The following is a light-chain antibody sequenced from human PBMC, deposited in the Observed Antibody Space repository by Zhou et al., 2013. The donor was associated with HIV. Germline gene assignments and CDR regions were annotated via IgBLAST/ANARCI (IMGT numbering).Light chain of an antibody. J-gene: IGKJ1*01. V-gene: IGKV1-17*01. CDR3: LQHNSLPLT. Sequence: DIQMTQSPSSLSASVGDRITITCRASQGIGNDLGWYQLRPGKAPKRLIYSASTLHSGVPSRFSGSASGTEFTLTISSLQLEDFATYYCLQHNSLPLTFGQGTKVEIK. CDR1: QGIGND. CDR2: SAS.